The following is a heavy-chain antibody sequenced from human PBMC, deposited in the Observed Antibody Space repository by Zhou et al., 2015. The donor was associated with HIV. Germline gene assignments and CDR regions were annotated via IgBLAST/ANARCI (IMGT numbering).Heavy chain of an antibody. CDR1: GFSFSNYR. Sequence: EVQLVESGGGLVKPGGSLRVSCAASGFSFSNYRMDWVRQAPGKGLEWVSAISSSSGHIYYADSVKGRFTISRDNAKNSLYLQMHSLRAEDSAVYYCARVELPRYNYWGGYMDVWGKGTTVTVSS. J-gene: IGHJ6*04. V-gene: IGHV3-21*01. D-gene: IGHD2-21*01. CDR3: ARVELPRYNYWGGYMDV. CDR2: ISSSSGHI.